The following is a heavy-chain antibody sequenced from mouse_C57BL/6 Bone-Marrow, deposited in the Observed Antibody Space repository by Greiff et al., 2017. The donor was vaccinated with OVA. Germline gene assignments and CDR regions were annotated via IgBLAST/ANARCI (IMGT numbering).Heavy chain of an antibody. J-gene: IGHJ1*03. V-gene: IGHV1-55*01. D-gene: IGHD2-3*01. CDR3: AEWGGWVLRRYFDD. Sequence: QVQLQQSGAELVKPGASVKMSCKASGYTFTSYWITWVKQRPGQGLEWIGDIYPGSGSTNYNEKFKSKATLTVDTSSSTAYMQLSSLTSEDSAVYYCAEWGGWVLRRYFDDWGTGTTVTVSS. CDR2: IYPGSGST. CDR1: GYTFTSYW.